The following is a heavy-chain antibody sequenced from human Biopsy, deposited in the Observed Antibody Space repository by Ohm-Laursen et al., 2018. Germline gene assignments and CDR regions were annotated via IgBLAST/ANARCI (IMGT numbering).Heavy chain of an antibody. CDR3: AADINVWNVNY. Sequence: SVKVSCKVSGYTLNELSMHWVRQVPGKGPEWMGGFAPENGKTIYAQKFQGRVTMTEDTSTDTAYMELSSLRSEDTAVYYCAADINVWNVNYWGQGTQVTVSS. CDR2: FAPENGKT. CDR1: GYTLNELS. J-gene: IGHJ4*02. V-gene: IGHV1-24*01. D-gene: IGHD1-1*01.